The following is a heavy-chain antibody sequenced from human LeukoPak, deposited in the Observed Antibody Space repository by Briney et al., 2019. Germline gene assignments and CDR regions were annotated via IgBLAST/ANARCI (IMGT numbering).Heavy chain of an antibody. CDR3: ARDGSNILTAYAFDI. CDR1: GFSFDDYA. CDR2: ISWNSGSI. Sequence: PGGSLRLSCAASGFSFDDYAMHWARQTPGKGLEWVSGISWNSGSIAYADSVKGRFTISRDNAKNSLYLQMNSLTAEDTALYYCARDGSNILTAYAFDIWGQGTMVTVSS. V-gene: IGHV3-9*01. D-gene: IGHD3-9*01. J-gene: IGHJ3*02.